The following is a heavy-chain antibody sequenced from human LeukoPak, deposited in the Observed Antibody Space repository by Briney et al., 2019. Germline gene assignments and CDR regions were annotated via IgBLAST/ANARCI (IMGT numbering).Heavy chain of an antibody. CDR1: GGSISSYY. D-gene: IGHD4-17*01. CDR3: ARVGPSRNYGDYGMFDY. V-gene: IGHV4-59*01. Sequence: SETLSLTCTVSGGSISSYYWSWIRQPPGKGLEWIGYIYYSGSTNYNPSLKSRVTISVDTSKNQFSLKLSSVTAADTAAYYCARVGPSRNYGDYGMFDYWGQGTLVTVSS. CDR2: IYYSGST. J-gene: IGHJ4*02.